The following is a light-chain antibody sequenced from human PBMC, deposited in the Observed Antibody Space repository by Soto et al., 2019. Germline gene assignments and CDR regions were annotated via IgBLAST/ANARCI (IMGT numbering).Light chain of an antibody. CDR2: DVS. V-gene: IGLV2-14*01. CDR3: SSYTTSSPLYV. CDR1: SSDVGGYNY. Sequence: QSALTQPASVSGSPGQSITISCTGTSSDVGGYNYVSWYQQHPGKAPKLMIYDVSNRPSGVSNRFSGSKSGNTASLTISGLPAEDEADFYCSSYTTSSPLYVFGTGTTLTVL. J-gene: IGLJ1*01.